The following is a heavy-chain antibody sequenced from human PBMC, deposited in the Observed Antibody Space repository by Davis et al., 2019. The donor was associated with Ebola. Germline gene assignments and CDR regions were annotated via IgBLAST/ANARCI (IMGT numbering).Heavy chain of an antibody. D-gene: IGHD3-22*01. CDR3: AREGGRYYDSSGYVFDI. V-gene: IGHV1-46*01. Sequence: ASVPVSCQASGYRFTSYYMHWVRQAPGQGLEWMGIINPITGGTSYAQNFQVRVNMTRDTSTSTVYMELSSLRSEDTAVYYCAREGGRYYDSSGYVFDIWGQGAMVKVSS. CDR2: INPITGGT. J-gene: IGHJ3*02. CDR1: GYRFTSYY.